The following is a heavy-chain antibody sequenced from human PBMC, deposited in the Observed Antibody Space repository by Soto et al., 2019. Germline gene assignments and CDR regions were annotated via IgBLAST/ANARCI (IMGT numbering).Heavy chain of an antibody. J-gene: IGHJ4*02. CDR3: AREALRYFDWLHSFDY. CDR2: ISAYNGNT. V-gene: IGHV1-18*04. D-gene: IGHD3-9*01. Sequence: QVQLVQSGAEVKKPGASVKVSCKASGYTFTSYGISWVRQAPGQGLEWMGWISAYNGNTNYAQKLQGRVTMTTDTSPSTAYMELRSLRSDDTAVYYCAREALRYFDWLHSFDYWGQGTLVTVSS. CDR1: GYTFTSYG.